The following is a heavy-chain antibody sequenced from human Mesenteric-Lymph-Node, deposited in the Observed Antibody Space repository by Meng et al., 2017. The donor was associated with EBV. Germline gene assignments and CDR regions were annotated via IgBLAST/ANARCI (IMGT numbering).Heavy chain of an antibody. CDR2: VNHGGAT. CDR1: GASFSDYY. J-gene: IGHJ5*02. V-gene: IGHV4-34*02. CDR3: ATLGSFASSIDP. D-gene: IGHD3-16*01. Sequence: VKLQQWGAGLLQPSETLSLTCSVYGASFSDYYWTWIRQPPGKGLEWIGEVNHGGATIYNPSLESRVTISIDTSKNQFSLKVTSVTAADTAVYFCATLGSFASSIDPWGQGTLVTVSS.